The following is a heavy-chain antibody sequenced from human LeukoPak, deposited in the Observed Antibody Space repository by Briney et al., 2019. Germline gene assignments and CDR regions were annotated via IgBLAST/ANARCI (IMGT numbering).Heavy chain of an antibody. Sequence: GASVKVSCKASGYTFTGYYMHWVRQAPGKGLEWMGWINPNSGGTNYAQKFQGRVTMTRDTSISTAYMELSRLRSDDTAVYYCARETGEQWLPQYWGQGTLVTVSS. CDR3: ARETGEQWLPQY. J-gene: IGHJ4*02. V-gene: IGHV1-2*02. D-gene: IGHD6-19*01. CDR1: GYTFTGYY. CDR2: INPNSGGT.